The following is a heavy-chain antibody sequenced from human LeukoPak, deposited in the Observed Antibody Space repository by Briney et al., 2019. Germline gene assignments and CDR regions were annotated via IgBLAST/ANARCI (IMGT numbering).Heavy chain of an antibody. D-gene: IGHD3/OR15-3a*01. CDR3: ARDLRGLPFDY. J-gene: IGHJ4*02. Sequence: GGSLRLSCTAPEFTFSSYTMNWVRQAPGKGLEWVSSISSTSSYIYYAASVKGRFTISRDNAKNSLYLQMNSLRAEDTAVYYCARDLRGLPFDYWGQGTLVTVSS. CDR1: EFTFSSYT. CDR2: ISSTSSYI. V-gene: IGHV3-21*01.